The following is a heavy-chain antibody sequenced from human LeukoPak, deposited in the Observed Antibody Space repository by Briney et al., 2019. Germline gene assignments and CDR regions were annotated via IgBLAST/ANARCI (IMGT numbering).Heavy chain of an antibody. CDR1: GFIFSSFG. CDR3: AKAKILGTGTADLDY. J-gene: IGHJ4*02. Sequence: PGSSLTLFCAASGFIFSSFGMQWLRQAPGKGLEWLAVISYDGSNNFYADSVRGRFTISRDNSKNTLYLQLSSLRAEDTALYYCAKAKILGTGTADLDYWGQGTLVTVSS. CDR2: ISYDGSNN. D-gene: IGHD1-7*01. V-gene: IGHV3-30*18.